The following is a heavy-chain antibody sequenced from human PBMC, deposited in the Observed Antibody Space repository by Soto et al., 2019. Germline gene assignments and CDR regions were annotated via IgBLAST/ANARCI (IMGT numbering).Heavy chain of an antibody. CDR2: IYYSGST. J-gene: IGHJ4*02. CDR1: GGSISSSSYY. V-gene: IGHV4-39*01. CDR3: ARLIGTNIAEDGWFY. Sequence: QLQLQESGPGLVKPSETLSLTCTVSGGSISSSSYYWGWIRQPPGKGLEWIGSIYYSGSTHYNPTLKSRVTISVDTSKNQFPLKLSSVTAADTAVYYCARLIGTNIAEDGWFYWGQGTLVTVSS. D-gene: IGHD6-13*01.